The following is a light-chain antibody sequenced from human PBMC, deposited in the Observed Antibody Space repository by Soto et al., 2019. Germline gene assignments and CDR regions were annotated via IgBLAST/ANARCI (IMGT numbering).Light chain of an antibody. V-gene: IGKV3-20*01. Sequence: EIVLTQSPGTLSLSPGERATLSCRASQSVSSSYLAWYQQKPGQAPRLLIYGASSRATGIPDRFSGSGSGTDFTLTISRLEPEDFAVYYCHQYGSSRTLGQGTKVDIK. CDR3: HQYGSSRT. J-gene: IGKJ1*01. CDR2: GAS. CDR1: QSVSSSY.